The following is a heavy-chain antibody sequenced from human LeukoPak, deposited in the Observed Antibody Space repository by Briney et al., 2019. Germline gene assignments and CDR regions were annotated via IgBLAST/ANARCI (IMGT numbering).Heavy chain of an antibody. CDR3: AKDDRPPTIDYGY. Sequence: GGSLRLSCAASGFTFSSYGTHRVRQAPGKGLEWVAFIRYDGSNKYYADSVKGRFTISRDNSKSTLYLQMNSLRAEDTAVYYCAKDDRPPTIDYGYWGQGTLVTVSS. V-gene: IGHV3-30*02. CDR2: IRYDGSNK. J-gene: IGHJ4*02. CDR1: GFTFSSYG. D-gene: IGHD3-16*01.